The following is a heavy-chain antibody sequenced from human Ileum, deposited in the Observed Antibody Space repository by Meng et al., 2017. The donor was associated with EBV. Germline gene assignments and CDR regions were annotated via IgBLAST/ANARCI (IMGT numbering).Heavy chain of an antibody. CDR3: ASSDYYRSDY. D-gene: IGHD3-22*01. Sequence: QVQLQESGPGLVKPSETLSLTCAVSGGSISRSDWWSWVRQPPGKGLEWIGETSHSGSTNYSPSLKGRVTISLDKSKNQLSLKLNSVTAADTAVYYCASSDYYRSDYWGQGNLVTVSS. CDR2: TSHSGST. V-gene: IGHV4-4*02. CDR1: GGSISRSDW. J-gene: IGHJ4*02.